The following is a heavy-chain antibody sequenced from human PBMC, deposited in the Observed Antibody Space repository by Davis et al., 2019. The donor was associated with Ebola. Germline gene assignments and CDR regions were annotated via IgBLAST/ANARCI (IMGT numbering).Heavy chain of an antibody. Sequence: ASVKVSCKASGYTFTSYVMNWVRQAPGQGLEWMGWINTNTGNPTYAQGFTGRFVFSLDTSVSTAYLQISSLKAEDTAVYYCARDRDSSGYSSSIDYWGQGTLVTVSS. D-gene: IGHD3-22*01. J-gene: IGHJ4*02. CDR1: GYTFTSYV. CDR2: INTNTGNP. V-gene: IGHV7-4-1*02. CDR3: ARDRDSSGYSSSIDY.